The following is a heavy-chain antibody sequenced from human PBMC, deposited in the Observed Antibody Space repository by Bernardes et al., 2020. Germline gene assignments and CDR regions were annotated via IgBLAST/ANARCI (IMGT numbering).Heavy chain of an antibody. Sequence: ASVKVSCNTFGYTFTSYAISWVRQAPGQGLEWMGWISGYNGHTKYAQKFQGRVTLTTDTSTSTVYMEMRGLRFDDTAVYYRAREGILVGAPMDLFDYWGQGSLVTVSS. D-gene: IGHD5-18*01. V-gene: IGHV1-18*01. CDR2: ISGYNGHT. CDR3: AREGILVGAPMDLFDY. CDR1: GYTFTSYA. J-gene: IGHJ4*02.